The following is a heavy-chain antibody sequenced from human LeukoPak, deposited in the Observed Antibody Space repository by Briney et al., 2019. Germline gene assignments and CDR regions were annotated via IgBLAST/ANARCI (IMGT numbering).Heavy chain of an antibody. CDR2: ISAYNGNT. D-gene: IGHD4-11*01. Sequence: ASVKVSCKASGYTFTSYGISWVRQAPGQGLVWMGWISAYNGNTNYAQKLQGRVTMTTDTSTSTAYMELRSLRSDDTAVYYCARAQRYSNYYYYYYMDVWGKGTTVTVSS. J-gene: IGHJ6*03. CDR1: GYTFTSYG. CDR3: ARAQRYSNYYYYYYMDV. V-gene: IGHV1-18*01.